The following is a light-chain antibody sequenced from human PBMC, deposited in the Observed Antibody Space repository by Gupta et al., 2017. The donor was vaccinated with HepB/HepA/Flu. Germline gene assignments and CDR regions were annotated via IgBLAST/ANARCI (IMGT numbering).Light chain of an antibody. CDR2: LSS. Sequence: DIQMTQSPSSLSASVGDRVIITCRTTHDISRYLNWYQQRPGQAPTLLIYLSSSLQKGVPSRFSGSGSGTDFTLTISSLQPEDFATYFCQQSYNSPWTFGLGTKVEIK. V-gene: IGKV1-39*01. CDR3: QQSYNSPWT. J-gene: IGKJ1*01. CDR1: HDISRY.